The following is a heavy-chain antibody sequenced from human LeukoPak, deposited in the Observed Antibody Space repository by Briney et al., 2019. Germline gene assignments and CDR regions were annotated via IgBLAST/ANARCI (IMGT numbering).Heavy chain of an antibody. V-gene: IGHV4-34*01. CDR3: VRGRGGYCSSTSCYDTNWFDP. CDR1: GGSISSYY. CDR2: ISHSGST. D-gene: IGHD2-2*01. J-gene: IGHJ5*02. Sequence: SETLSLTCAVSGGSISSYYWSWIRQPPGKGLEWIGEISHSGSTNYNPSLKSRVTISVDTSKNQFSLKLSSVTAADTAVYYCVRGRGGYCSSTSCYDTNWFDPWGQGTLVTVSS.